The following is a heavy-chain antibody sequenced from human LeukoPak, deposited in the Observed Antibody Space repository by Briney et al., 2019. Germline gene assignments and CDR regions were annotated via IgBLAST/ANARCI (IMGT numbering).Heavy chain of an antibody. D-gene: IGHD2-15*01. CDR3: ARDGYCSGGSCYVANPYYYYYYMDA. V-gene: IGHV1-2*02. J-gene: IGHJ6*03. CDR2: INPNSGGT. Sequence: ASVKVSCKASGYTFTGYYMHWVRQAPGQGLEWMGWINPNSGGTNYAQKFQGRVTMTRDTSISTAYMELSRLRSDDTAVYYCARDGYCSGGSCYVANPYYYYYYMDAWGKGTTVTISS. CDR1: GYTFTGYY.